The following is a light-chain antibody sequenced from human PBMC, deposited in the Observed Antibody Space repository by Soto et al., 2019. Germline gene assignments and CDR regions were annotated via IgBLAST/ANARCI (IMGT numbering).Light chain of an antibody. J-gene: IGKJ1*01. CDR1: QYINKW. V-gene: IGKV1-5*03. CDR2: KAS. CDR3: QQYNRSPWT. Sequence: DIQVTHSPSTLSASVGGKFNITCRASQYINKWLAWYQKKPGKAPNLLIYKASTLEDGVPSRLSGSGYGTELTLTISSLKNDDFETYYCQQYNRSPWTFGHGTKVDIK.